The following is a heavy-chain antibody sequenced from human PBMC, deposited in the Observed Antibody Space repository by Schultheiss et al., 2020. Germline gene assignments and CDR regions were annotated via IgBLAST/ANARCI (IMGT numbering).Heavy chain of an antibody. CDR2: ISSSSSYI. V-gene: IGHV3-21*01. CDR3: ARESIAARFSFDY. J-gene: IGHJ4*02. Sequence: GGSLRLSCAASGFTFSSYSMNWVRQAPGKGLEWVSSISSSSSYIYYADSVKGRFTISRDNAKNSLYLQMNSLRAEDTAVYYCARESIAARFSFDYWGQGTLVTVSS. CDR1: GFTFSSYS. D-gene: IGHD6-6*01.